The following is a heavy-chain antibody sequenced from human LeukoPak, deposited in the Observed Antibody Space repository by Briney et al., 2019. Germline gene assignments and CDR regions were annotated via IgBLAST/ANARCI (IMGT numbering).Heavy chain of an antibody. J-gene: IGHJ4*02. Sequence: GGSLRLSCAASGFSFKDYYYSWIRQAPGKGWDGVSFINVNGGAMYYADFVKGRFTISRQNAQNSVYLEMNSLRDEDTAVYYCARGPRILAAGSYFFDYWGQGSLVTVSS. V-gene: IGHV3-11*01. D-gene: IGHD6-13*01. CDR3: ARGPRILAAGSYFFDY. CDR1: GFSFKDYY. CDR2: INVNGGAM.